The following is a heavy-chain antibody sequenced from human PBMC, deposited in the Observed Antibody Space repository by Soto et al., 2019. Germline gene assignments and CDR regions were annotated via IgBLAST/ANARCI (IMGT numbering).Heavy chain of an antibody. CDR3: ARQGSY. CDR1: GINFSSYS. Sequence: GSLIISYASSGINFSSYSMNLVLQAPGKGLEWVSVIGDSSSYRSSTYTSYADSVKGRFTISRDNAKNSLYLQMNSMRAEDTAVYYCARQGSYWGQGALVTVSS. J-gene: IGHJ4*02. V-gene: IGHV3-21*01. CDR2: IGDSSSYRSSTYT.